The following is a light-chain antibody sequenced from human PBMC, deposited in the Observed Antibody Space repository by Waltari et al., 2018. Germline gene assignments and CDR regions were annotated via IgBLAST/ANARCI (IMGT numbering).Light chain of an antibody. J-gene: IGKJ1*01. CDR2: AVS. CDR1: QSISGN. Sequence: EVLMTQSPATLSVSPGERATLSCRASQSISGNLAWCQQKPGQAPRLVIYAVSTRATGIPARFSGSGSGTDFTLTITGLQSEDFAVYYCQQYHYWPPWTFGQGTTVEI. CDR3: QQYHYWPPWT. V-gene: IGKV3-15*01.